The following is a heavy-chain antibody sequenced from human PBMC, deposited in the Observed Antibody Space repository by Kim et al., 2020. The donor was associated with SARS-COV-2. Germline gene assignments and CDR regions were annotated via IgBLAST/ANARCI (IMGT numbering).Heavy chain of an antibody. Sequence: GGSLRLSCAASGFTFSNYAMSWVRQAPGKGLEWVSAISGSGGSTYYADSVKGRFTISRDNSKNTLYLQMNSLRAEDTAVYYCAKDPLDLGYYYYGMDVWGQGTTVTVSS. D-gene: IGHD3-3*01. CDR2: ISGSGGST. CDR1: GFTFSNYA. V-gene: IGHV3-23*01. J-gene: IGHJ6*02. CDR3: AKDPLDLGYYYYGMDV.